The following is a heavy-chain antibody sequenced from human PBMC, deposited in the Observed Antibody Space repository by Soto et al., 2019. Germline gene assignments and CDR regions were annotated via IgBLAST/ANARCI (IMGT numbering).Heavy chain of an antibody. V-gene: IGHV1-69*13. CDR2: IIPIFGTA. J-gene: IGHJ6*02. CDR3: ARFTVITDYDYYGMDV. CDR1: GGTFSSYA. Sequence: ASVKVSCKASGGTFSSYAISWVRQAPGQGLEWMGGIIPIFGTANYAQKFQGRVTITADESTSTAYMELSSLRSEDTAVYYCARFTVITDYDYYGMDVWGQGTTVTVSS. D-gene: IGHD4-4*01.